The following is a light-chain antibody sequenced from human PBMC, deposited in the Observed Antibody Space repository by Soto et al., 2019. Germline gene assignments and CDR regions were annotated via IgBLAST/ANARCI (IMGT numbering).Light chain of an antibody. V-gene: IGKV3-20*01. CDR2: GAY. CDR1: QSVSSSY. Sequence: EIVLTQSPGTLSLSPGERATLSCRASQSVSSSYLAWYQQKPGQAPRLLIYGAYSRATGIPDRFSGSGSGTYFSVTTSSLDLEYFAVYYRQRYGGSLVTVRPGTKVDTK. CDR3: QRYGGSLVT. J-gene: IGKJ3*01.